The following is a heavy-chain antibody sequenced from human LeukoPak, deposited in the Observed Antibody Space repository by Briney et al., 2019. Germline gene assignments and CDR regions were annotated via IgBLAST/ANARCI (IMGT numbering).Heavy chain of an antibody. V-gene: IGHV3-23*01. Sequence: GGSLTLSCAASGFTFSSFAMTWDRQAPGGGLEWVSGISGSGADTYYADSVRGRFTISRDNSKNTLYLQMNSLRAEDTAVYYCSKDSSYFDYTKSFDYWGQGTLVTVSS. D-gene: IGHD4-11*01. CDR3: SKDSSYFDYTKSFDY. CDR1: GFTFSSFA. J-gene: IGHJ4*02. CDR2: ISGSGADT.